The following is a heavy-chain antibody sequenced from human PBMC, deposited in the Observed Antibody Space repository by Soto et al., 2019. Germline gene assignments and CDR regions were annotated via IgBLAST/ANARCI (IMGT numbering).Heavy chain of an antibody. Sequence: EVQLVESGGGLVQPGGSLRLSCAASGFTFSSYWMHWVRQAPGKGLVWVSRINSDGRSTSYADSVKGRFNISRDNAKNTLYLQMNSLRAEDTAVYYCASYYGSGSYWPTYWGQGTLVTVSS. D-gene: IGHD3-10*01. V-gene: IGHV3-74*01. CDR2: INSDGRST. CDR3: ASYYGSGSYWPTY. CDR1: GFTFSSYW. J-gene: IGHJ4*02.